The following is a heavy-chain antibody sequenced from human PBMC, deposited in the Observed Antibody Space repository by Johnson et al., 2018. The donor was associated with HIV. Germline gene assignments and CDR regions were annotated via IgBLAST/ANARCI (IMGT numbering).Heavy chain of an antibody. D-gene: IGHD1-26*01. CDR2: IRWNSGSI. J-gene: IGHJ3*02. CDR1: GFTFSSYA. CDR3: ARDLARRGGAAFDI. V-gene: IGHV3-9*01. Sequence: VQLAESGGGVVQPGRSLRLSCAASGFTFSSYAMHWVRQAPGKGLEWVSGIRWNSGSIGYADSVKGRFTISRDNAKNSLYLQMNSLRPEDTAVYYCARDLARRGGAAFDIWGQGTMVTVSS.